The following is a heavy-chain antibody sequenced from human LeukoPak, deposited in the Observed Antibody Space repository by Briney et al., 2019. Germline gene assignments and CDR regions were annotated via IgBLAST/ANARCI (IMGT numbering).Heavy chain of an antibody. CDR2: ISGSGGST. CDR1: GFTFSIYA. D-gene: IGHD1-26*01. CDR3: AKSINGRYDYYGMDV. V-gene: IGHV3-23*01. J-gene: IGHJ6*02. Sequence: GGSLRLSCAASGFTFSIYAMSWVRQAPGKGLEWVSAISGSGGSTYYADSVKGRFTISRDNSKNTLYLQMNSLRAEDTAVYYCAKSINGRYDYYGMDVWGQGTTVTVSS.